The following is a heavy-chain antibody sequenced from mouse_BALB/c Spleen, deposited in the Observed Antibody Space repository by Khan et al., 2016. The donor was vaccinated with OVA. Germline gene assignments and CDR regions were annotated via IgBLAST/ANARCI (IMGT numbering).Heavy chain of an antibody. CDR2: ISPGSGDT. V-gene: IGHV1-77*01. D-gene: IGHD1-2*01. CDR3: SRRNYFGYTFAY. Sequence: QVQLQQPGAELARPGASVKLSCKASGYTFTDYYINWVKQRTGQGFEWIGEISPGSGDTYYNERFKGKVTLTADTSSSTAYMQLSNLTSEASAVYFCSRRNYFGYTFAYWGQGTLVTVSA. CDR1: GYTFTDYY. J-gene: IGHJ3*01.